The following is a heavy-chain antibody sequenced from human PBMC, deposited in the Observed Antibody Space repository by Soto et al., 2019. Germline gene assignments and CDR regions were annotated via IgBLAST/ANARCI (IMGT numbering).Heavy chain of an antibody. CDR2: ISGYNGNT. CDR3: AREYGMDV. J-gene: IGHJ6*02. CDR1: GYSFHTYA. Sequence: GASVKVSCKASGYSFHTYASNWVRQAPGQGLEWVGWISGYNGNTNYAQKFQGRVTLTRDTSTKTAFMELRSLTGDDTAVYYCAREYGMDVWGQGTTVTVSS. V-gene: IGHV1-18*01.